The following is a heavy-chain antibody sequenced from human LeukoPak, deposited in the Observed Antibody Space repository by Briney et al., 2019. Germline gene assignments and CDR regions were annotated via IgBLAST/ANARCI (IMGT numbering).Heavy chain of an antibody. CDR2: IRGSGGST. J-gene: IGHJ4*02. D-gene: IGHD3-10*01. Sequence: PGGSLRHSCAASGFTFSSYAMSSVRQAPGKGLEWVSAIRGSGGSTYYADSVKGRFTISRDNSKNTLYPQMNSRRAEDTAVYYCAKGTFTMVRGGIDYWGQGTLVTVSS. CDR3: AKGTFTMVRGGIDY. V-gene: IGHV3-23*01. CDR1: GFTFSSYA.